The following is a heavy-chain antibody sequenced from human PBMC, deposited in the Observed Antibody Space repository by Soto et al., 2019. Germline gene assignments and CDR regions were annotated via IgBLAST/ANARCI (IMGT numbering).Heavy chain of an antibody. Sequence: GESLKISCKGSGNIFANSWIGWVRQMSGKGLEWMGIIYPGDSDTRYSPPFQGQVTISADKSIITAYLQWSSLKASDTAIYYCARRTNDFNDGFDIWGQGTMVTVSS. CDR1: GNIFANSW. CDR2: IYPGDSDT. CDR3: ARRTNDFNDGFDI. V-gene: IGHV5-51*01. J-gene: IGHJ3*02. D-gene: IGHD1-1*01.